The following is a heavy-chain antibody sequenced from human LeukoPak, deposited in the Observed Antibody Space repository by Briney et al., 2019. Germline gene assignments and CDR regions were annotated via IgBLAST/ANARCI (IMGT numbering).Heavy chain of an antibody. CDR1: GGSISNSGYY. V-gene: IGHV4-39*01. J-gene: IGHJ4*02. CDR2: IYDSGST. CDR3: VRHVSNWGEDY. Sequence: SETLSLTCTVLGGSISNSGYYWGWIRQPPGKGLEWIGSIYDSGSTYYHPSLKSRVTISVDTSKNQFSLNLSSVTAAYTAVYYCVRHVSNWGEDYWGQGTLVTVPS. D-gene: IGHD7-27*01.